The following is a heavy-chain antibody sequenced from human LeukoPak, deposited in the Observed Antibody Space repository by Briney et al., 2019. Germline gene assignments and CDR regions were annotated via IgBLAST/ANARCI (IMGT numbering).Heavy chain of an antibody. CDR3: ARGGGATGFVY. Sequence: PGGSLRLSCAASGFTFSNYWMHWVRQAPGKGLVWVSRINSDGSSTSYADSVKGRFTISRDNAKNTLYLQMNSLRAEDTAVYYWARGGGATGFVYWGQGTLVTVSS. D-gene: IGHD1-26*01. CDR2: INSDGSST. J-gene: IGHJ4*02. V-gene: IGHV3-74*01. CDR1: GFTFSNYW.